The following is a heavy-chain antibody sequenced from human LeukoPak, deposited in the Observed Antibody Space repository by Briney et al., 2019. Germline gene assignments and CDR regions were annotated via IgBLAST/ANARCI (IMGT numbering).Heavy chain of an antibody. CDR1: GFTFSSYA. J-gene: IGHJ4*02. CDR3: ANDILTGYPVDY. Sequence: GGSLRLSCAASGFTFSSYAMHWVRQAPGKGLEWVAVISYDGSNRYYADSVKGRFTISRDNSKNTLYLQMNSLRAEDTAVYYCANDILTGYPVDYWGQGTLVTVSS. V-gene: IGHV3-30*04. D-gene: IGHD3-9*01. CDR2: ISYDGSNR.